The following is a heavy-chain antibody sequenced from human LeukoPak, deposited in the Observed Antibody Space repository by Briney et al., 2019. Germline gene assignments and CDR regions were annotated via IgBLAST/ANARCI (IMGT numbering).Heavy chain of an antibody. CDR1: GFTFDDYA. Sequence: GRSLRLSCAASGFTFDDYAMHWVRQAPGKGLEWVAGISWDNDRIDYADSVKGRFTISRDNAMNSLYLQMNSLSAEDTAFYYCANDCASRPNVIRGFDPCGRGTLVMVSS. J-gene: IGHJ5*02. CDR2: ISWDNDRI. CDR3: ANDCASRPNVIRGFDP. D-gene: IGHD2-21*01. V-gene: IGHV3-9*01.